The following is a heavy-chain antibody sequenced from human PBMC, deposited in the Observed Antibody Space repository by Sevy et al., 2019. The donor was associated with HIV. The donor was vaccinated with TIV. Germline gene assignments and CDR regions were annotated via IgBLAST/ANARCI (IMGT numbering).Heavy chain of an antibody. CDR1: GYTLTELS. Sequence: ASVKVSCKVSGYTLTELSMHWVRQAHGKGLEWMGGFDPEDGETIYAQKFQGRVTMTEDTSTDTAYMELSSLRSEDTAVYYCATGFETKWDAFDIWGQGTMVTVSS. CDR3: ATGFETKWDAFDI. V-gene: IGHV1-24*01. D-gene: IGHD1-1*01. CDR2: FDPEDGET. J-gene: IGHJ3*02.